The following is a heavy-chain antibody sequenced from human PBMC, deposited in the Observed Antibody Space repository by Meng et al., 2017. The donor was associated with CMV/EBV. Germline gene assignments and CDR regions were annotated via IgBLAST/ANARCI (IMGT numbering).Heavy chain of an antibody. CDR3: ATRSISYRGEYYLQ. Sequence: SETLSLTCVVYGGSFSGSYWNWIRQSPGKGLEWIGEINNSGGTYYNPSLETRVAISIDTSKKQFSLKLNSVTAADSAVYYCATRSISYRGEYYLQWGQGTLVTVSS. CDR2: INNSGGT. V-gene: IGHV4-34*01. J-gene: IGHJ1*01. D-gene: IGHD3-10*01. CDR1: GGSFSGSY.